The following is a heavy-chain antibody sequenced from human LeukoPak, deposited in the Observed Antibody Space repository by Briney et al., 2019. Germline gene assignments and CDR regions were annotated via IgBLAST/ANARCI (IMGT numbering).Heavy chain of an antibody. CDR2: INHNGNVN. J-gene: IGHJ6*02. Sequence: GGSLRLSCAASGFTFSSYWMNWARQAPGKGLEWVASINHNGNVNYYVDSVKGRFTISRDNAKNSLYLQMSNLRAEDTAVYFCARDGSGYFQGSPYYYGMDVWGQGTTVTVSS. CDR1: GFTFSSYW. CDR3: ARDGSGYFQGSPYYYGMDV. V-gene: IGHV3-7*03. D-gene: IGHD5-12*01.